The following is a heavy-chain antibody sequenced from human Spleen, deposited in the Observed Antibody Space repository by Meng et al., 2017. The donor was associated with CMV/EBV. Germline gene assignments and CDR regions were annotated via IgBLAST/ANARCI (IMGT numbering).Heavy chain of an antibody. D-gene: IGHD4-23*01. Sequence: SGYSFTSYWIGWVRQMPGQGLEWMGIIYPGDSDTRYSPSCQGQVTISADKSISTAYLQWSSLKASDTAMYYCARHSYNRNYGGNSVDWGQGTLVTVSS. J-gene: IGHJ4*02. CDR1: GYSFTSYW. CDR2: IYPGDSDT. V-gene: IGHV5-51*01. CDR3: ARHSYNRNYGGNSVD.